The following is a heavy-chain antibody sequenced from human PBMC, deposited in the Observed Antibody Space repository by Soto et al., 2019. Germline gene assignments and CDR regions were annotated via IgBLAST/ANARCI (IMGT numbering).Heavy chain of an antibody. CDR3: ARVATSDDAFDI. Sequence: QVQLQESGPGLVKPSQTLSLTCTVSGGSISSGDYYWSWIRQPPGKGLEWIGYIYYSGSTYYNPSLTSRXXIXVXXSKNQFSLKLSSVTAADTAVYYCARVATSDDAFDIWGQGTMVTVSS. J-gene: IGHJ3*02. CDR1: GGSISSGDYY. CDR2: IYYSGST. V-gene: IGHV4-30-4*01.